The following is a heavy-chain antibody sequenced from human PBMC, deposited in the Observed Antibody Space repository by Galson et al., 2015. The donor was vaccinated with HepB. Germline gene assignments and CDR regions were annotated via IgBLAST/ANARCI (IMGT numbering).Heavy chain of an antibody. D-gene: IGHD5-12*01. Sequence: QSGAEVKNPGASVKVSCQASGYNFMIYGVTWVRQAPGQGLEWMGWINPDNGDTNYAQKLQGRVTMTTDKFTSTAHMELRSLTSDDTAVYYCARGGVSSFVDDWGQGTLVTVSS. CDR1: GYNFMIYG. V-gene: IGHV1-18*01. CDR3: ARGGVSSFVDD. CDR2: INPDNGDT. J-gene: IGHJ4*02.